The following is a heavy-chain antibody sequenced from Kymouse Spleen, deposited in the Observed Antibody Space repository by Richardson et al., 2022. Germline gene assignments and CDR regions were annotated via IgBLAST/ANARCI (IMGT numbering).Heavy chain of an antibody. CDR3: AKDPYYYGSGSPPYYYYYYGMDV. Sequence: QVQLVESGGGVVQPGRSLRLSCAASGFTFSSYGMHWVRQAPGKGLEWVAVISYDGSNKYYADSVKGRFTISRDNSKNTLYLQMNSLRAEDTAVYYCAKDPYYYGSGSPPYYYYYYGMDVWGQGTTVTVSS. CDR1: GFTFSSYG. D-gene: IGHD3-10*01. CDR2: ISYDGSNK. J-gene: IGHJ6*02. V-gene: IGHV3-30*18.